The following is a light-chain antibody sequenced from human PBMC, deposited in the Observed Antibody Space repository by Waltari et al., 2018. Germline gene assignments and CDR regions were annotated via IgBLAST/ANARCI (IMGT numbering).Light chain of an antibody. J-gene: IGKJ2*01. Sequence: DIQMTQSPSTLSASVGDRVTITCRASQSISSWLAWYQQKPGKAPKLLIYKASSLESGVPSRFSGSGSGTEFTLTISSLQPDDFATYYYQQYNSYAYTFGQGTKLEIK. CDR2: KAS. CDR3: QQYNSYAYT. CDR1: QSISSW. V-gene: IGKV1-5*03.